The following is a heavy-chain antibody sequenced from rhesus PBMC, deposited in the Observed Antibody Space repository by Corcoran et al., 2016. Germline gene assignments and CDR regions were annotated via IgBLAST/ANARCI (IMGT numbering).Heavy chain of an antibody. J-gene: IGHJ6*01. CDR2: IYGSGDST. V-gene: IGHV4-106*01. D-gene: IGHD4-4*01. CDR1: GGSISDSYY. CDR3: ARRETMVAPYGLDS. Sequence: QVQLQESGPGLVKPSETLSLTCAVSGGSISDSYYWSWIRQPPGKGLEWIGYIYGSGDSTYYNPSLKSRVTISTDTTKNQFSRKLSSVTAADTAVYYCARRETMVAPYGLDSWGQGVVVTVSS.